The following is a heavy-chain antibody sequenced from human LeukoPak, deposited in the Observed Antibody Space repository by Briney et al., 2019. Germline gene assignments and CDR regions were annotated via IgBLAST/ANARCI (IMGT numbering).Heavy chain of an antibody. CDR3: ARRDSSGYGYFDY. V-gene: IGHV4-34*01. D-gene: IGHD3-22*01. CDR2: INHSGST. J-gene: IGHJ4*02. Sequence: SETLSLTCAVHGGSFSGYYWSWIRQPPGKGLEWIGEINHSGSTNYNPSLKSRVTISVDTSKNQFSLKLSSVTAADTAVYYCARRDSSGYGYFDYWGQGTLVTVSS. CDR1: GGSFSGYY.